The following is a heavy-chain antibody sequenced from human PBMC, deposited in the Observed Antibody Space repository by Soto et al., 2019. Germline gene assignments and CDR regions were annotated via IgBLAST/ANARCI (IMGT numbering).Heavy chain of an antibody. V-gene: IGHV3-23*01. Sequence: EVQLLESGGGLVQPGGSLRLSCAASGFSFSSYAMNWVRQAPGKGLEWVSVISGSGGSTYYADSVKGRFTISRDNSKNTQYLQMISLRAEDTAVYYCASRSSGWYFDYWGQGTLVTVSS. CDR1: GFSFSSYA. CDR2: ISGSGGST. J-gene: IGHJ4*02. D-gene: IGHD6-19*01. CDR3: ASRSSGWYFDY.